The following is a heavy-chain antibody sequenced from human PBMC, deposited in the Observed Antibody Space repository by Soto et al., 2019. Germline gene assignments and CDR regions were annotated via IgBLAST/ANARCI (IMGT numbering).Heavy chain of an antibody. CDR1: GYSFTSYW. CDR3: ARPSSSWYTSMDV. D-gene: IGHD6-13*01. Sequence: GESLKISCKVSGYSFTSYWIGWVRQMPGKGLEWMGIIYPGDSDARYSPSFQGQVTISADKSISTAYLQWSSLKASDTAMYYCARPSSSWYTSMDVWGQGTTVTVSS. CDR2: IYPGDSDA. V-gene: IGHV5-51*01. J-gene: IGHJ6*02.